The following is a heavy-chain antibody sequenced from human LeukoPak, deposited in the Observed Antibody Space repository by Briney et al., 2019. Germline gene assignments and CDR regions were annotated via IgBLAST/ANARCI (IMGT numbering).Heavy chain of an antibody. D-gene: IGHD3-22*01. V-gene: IGHV4-39*01. J-gene: IGHJ3*02. Sequence: PSETPSLTCTVSGGSISSSSYYWGWIRQPPGKGLEWIGSIYYSGSTYYNPSLKSRVTISVDTSKNQFSLKLSSVTAADTAVYYCARHDLNYYDSSGYPFDIWGQGTMATVSS. CDR2: IYYSGST. CDR3: ARHDLNYYDSSGYPFDI. CDR1: GGSISSSSYY.